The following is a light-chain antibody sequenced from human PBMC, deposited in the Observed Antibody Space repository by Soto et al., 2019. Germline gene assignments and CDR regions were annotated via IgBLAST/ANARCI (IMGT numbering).Light chain of an antibody. J-gene: IGLJ1*01. CDR3: QSNDNGLSGSDV. Sequence: QSVLTQPPSVSGAPGQRVTISCTGSSSNIGAGYDVNWYQQLPETAPKLLIFGDSNRPSGVPDRFSGSKSGTSASLVITGLQADDEADYYCQSNDNGLSGSDVFGNGTKVTV. CDR1: SSNIGAGYD. CDR2: GDS. V-gene: IGLV1-40*01.